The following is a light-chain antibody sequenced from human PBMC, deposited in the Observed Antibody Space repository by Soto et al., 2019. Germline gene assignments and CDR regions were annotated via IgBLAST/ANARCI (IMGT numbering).Light chain of an antibody. CDR2: GAS. CDR1: QSVSNNY. J-gene: IGKJ1*01. CDR3: KQYGSSGT. V-gene: IGKV3-20*01. Sequence: EIVLTQSPGTLSLSPGEIATLSCRASQSVSNNYLAWYQQKPGQAPRLLIYGASSRATGIQDRFSGSGSGTEFTLTIRRLEPEDFAVYYCKQYGSSGTFGQGTKVDIK.